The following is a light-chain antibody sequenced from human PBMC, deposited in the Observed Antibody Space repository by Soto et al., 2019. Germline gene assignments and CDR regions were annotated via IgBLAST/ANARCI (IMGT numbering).Light chain of an antibody. CDR2: AAS. Sequence: DIQMTQSPSSLSASVGDRVTITCRASQDLDRWLAWYQQKPGEAPKVLIFAASSLQSGLPSRFSVGGSGTDVSLTISSLQPEDFATYYCKQSRSFPLTFGGGTKVEIK. J-gene: IGKJ4*01. V-gene: IGKV1-12*01. CDR1: QDLDRW. CDR3: KQSRSFPLT.